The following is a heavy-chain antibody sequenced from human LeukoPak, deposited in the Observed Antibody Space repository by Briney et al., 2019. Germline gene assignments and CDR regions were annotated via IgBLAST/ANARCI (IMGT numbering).Heavy chain of an antibody. D-gene: IGHD3-10*01. CDR2: VYSSGNT. CDR3: ARQHYYGSGSYYLDY. V-gene: IGHV4-39*07. Sequence: SQTLSLTCSVSGDSISSGRNYWGWIRQSPGKGLEWIASVYSSGNTHSNPSLKSRVTISVDTSKNQFSLKLSSVTAADTAVYYCARQHYYGSGSYYLDYWGQGTLVTVSS. J-gene: IGHJ4*02. CDR1: GDSISSGRNY.